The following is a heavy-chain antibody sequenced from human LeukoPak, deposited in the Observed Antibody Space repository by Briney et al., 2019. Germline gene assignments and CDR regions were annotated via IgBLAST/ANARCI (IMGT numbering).Heavy chain of an antibody. V-gene: IGHV3-53*01. Sequence: GGSLRLSCAASGFTVSNNYMSWVRQAPGKGLEWVSIIYSGGSTYYADSVKGRFTISRDNSKNSLYLQMNSLRAEDTAVYYCARESRSNGYYYYYGMDVWGQGTTVTVSS. CDR1: GFTVSNNY. D-gene: IGHD3-3*01. CDR3: ARESRSNGYYYYYGMDV. J-gene: IGHJ6*02. CDR2: IYSGGST.